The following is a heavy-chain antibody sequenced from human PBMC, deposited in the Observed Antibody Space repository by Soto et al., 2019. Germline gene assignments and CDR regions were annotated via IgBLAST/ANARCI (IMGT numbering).Heavy chain of an antibody. CDR2: ITGSGGST. D-gene: IGHD3-10*01. J-gene: IGHJ4*02. Sequence: GGSLRLSCAASGLTFTIYAMSWVRQAPGKGLEWVSAITGSGGSTYYADSVKGRFTISRDNSKNTLYLQMNSLRAEDTAVYYCAKARGAMVRGAAFYFDYWGQGTLVTVSS. CDR1: GLTFTIYA. V-gene: IGHV3-23*01. CDR3: AKARGAMVRGAAFYFDY.